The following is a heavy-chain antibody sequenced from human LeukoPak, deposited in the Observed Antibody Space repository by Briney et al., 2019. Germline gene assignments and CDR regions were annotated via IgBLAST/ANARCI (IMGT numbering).Heavy chain of an antibody. CDR1: GFTLSSYW. CDR3: ARHDWFDP. V-gene: IGHV3-7*03. D-gene: IGHD3-3*01. J-gene: IGHJ5*02. CDR2: IKQDGREI. Sequence: GGSLRLSCAASGFTLSSYWMSWVRQAPGKGLEWVANIKQDGREIYYVDSVKGRFTISRDNSKNTLYLQMNSLRAEDTAVYYCARHDWFDPWGQGALVTVSS.